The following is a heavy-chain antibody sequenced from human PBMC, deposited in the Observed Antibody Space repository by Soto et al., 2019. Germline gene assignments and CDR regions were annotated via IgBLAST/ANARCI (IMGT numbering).Heavy chain of an antibody. D-gene: IGHD1-26*01. Sequence: QVQLVESGGGVVQPGRSLRLSCAASGFTFSSYGMHWVRQAPGKGLEWVAVIWYDGSNKYYADSVKGRFTISRDNSKNTLYLQRNSLRAEDTAVYYCARADSEPWYFDLWGRGTLVTVSS. V-gene: IGHV3-33*01. CDR2: IWYDGSNK. J-gene: IGHJ2*01. CDR3: ARADSEPWYFDL. CDR1: GFTFSSYG.